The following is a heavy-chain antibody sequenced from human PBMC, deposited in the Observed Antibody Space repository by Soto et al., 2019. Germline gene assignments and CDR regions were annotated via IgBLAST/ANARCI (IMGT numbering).Heavy chain of an antibody. CDR3: AGVHGDYGFGYFDY. J-gene: IGHJ4*02. D-gene: IGHD4-17*01. Sequence: QVQLVQSGAEVKKPGASVKVSCKASGYTFTSYGISWVRQAPGQGLEWMGWISAYNGNTNYAQKLQGRVTMTTATPTSTAYMELGSLRSDATAVYYCAGVHGDYGFGYFDYWAREPWSPSPQ. CDR1: GYTFTSYG. CDR2: ISAYNGNT. V-gene: IGHV1-18*01.